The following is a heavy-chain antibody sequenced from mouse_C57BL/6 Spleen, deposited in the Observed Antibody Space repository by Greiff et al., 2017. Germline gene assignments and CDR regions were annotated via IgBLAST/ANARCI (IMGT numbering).Heavy chain of an antibody. V-gene: IGHV1-15*01. CDR1: GYTFTDYE. CDR3: TRVLYYGSSYAMDY. Sequence: VKLMESGAELVRPGASVTLSCKASGYTFTDYEMHWVKQTPVHGLEWIGAIDPETGGTAYNQKFKGKAILTADKSSSTAYMELRSLTSEDSAVYYCTRVLYYGSSYAMDYWGQGTSVTVSS. J-gene: IGHJ4*01. CDR2: IDPETGGT. D-gene: IGHD1-1*01.